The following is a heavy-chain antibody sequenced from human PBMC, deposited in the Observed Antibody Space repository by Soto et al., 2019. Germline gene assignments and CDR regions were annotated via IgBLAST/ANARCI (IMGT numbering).Heavy chain of an antibody. Sequence: QDQLVQSGAEVKKPGASVTVSCKASGYSFTNYGITWVRQAPGQGLEWMGWISGFNGNTHYAQKLQGRVTMTTDASTSTAYMELRSLRSDDTAVYYCARDRGVPPPVAGNTHYYYYMDVWGKGTTVTVSS. J-gene: IGHJ6*03. V-gene: IGHV1-18*01. CDR2: ISGFNGNT. D-gene: IGHD6-19*01. CDR1: GYSFTNYG. CDR3: ARDRGVPPPVAGNTHYYYYMDV.